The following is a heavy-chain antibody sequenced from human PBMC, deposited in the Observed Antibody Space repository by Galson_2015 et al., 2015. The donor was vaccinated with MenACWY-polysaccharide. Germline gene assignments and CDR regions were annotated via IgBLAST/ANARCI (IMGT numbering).Heavy chain of an antibody. J-gene: IGHJ4*02. CDR1: GFTFSTYW. D-gene: IGHD3-10*01. V-gene: IGHV3-74*01. Sequence: SLRLSCAASGFTFSTYWMHWVRQAPGKGLVWVSRIKSDRSSTNYADSVKGRFTISRDNAKNTLYLQMNSLRTEDTAVYYCGYSSGTYYNFWGQGTLVTVSS. CDR3: GYSSGTYYNF. CDR2: IKSDRSST.